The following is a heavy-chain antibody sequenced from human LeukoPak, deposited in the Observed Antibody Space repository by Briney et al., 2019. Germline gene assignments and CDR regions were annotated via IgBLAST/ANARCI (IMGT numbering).Heavy chain of an antibody. J-gene: IGHJ4*02. V-gene: IGHV4-59*01. D-gene: IGHD2-21*01. CDR3: ARDPSYYYFDY. CDR1: GGSISIYY. Sequence: SETLSLTCTVSGGSISIYYWSWIRQPPGKGLEWIGYIYNSGSTNYNPSLKSRVTISVDTSKNQFSLKLTSVTAADTAVYYCARDPSYYYFDYWGQGTLVTVSS. CDR2: IYNSGST.